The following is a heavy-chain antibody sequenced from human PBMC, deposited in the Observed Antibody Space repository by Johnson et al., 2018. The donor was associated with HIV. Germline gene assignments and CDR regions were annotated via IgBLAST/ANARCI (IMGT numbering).Heavy chain of an antibody. D-gene: IGHD4-17*01. CDR3: AKAEMTTVSRGAFDI. V-gene: IGHV3-9*01. J-gene: IGHJ3*02. CDR2: ISWNSGGI. Sequence: VQLVESGGGLVQPGRSLRLSCAASGFTFDDYAMHWVRQAPGKGLEWVLGISWNSGGIGYADSVKGRFTISRDNAKNSLYLQMNTLRPEDTAFYYCAKAEMTTVSRGAFDIWGQGTMVTVSS. CDR1: GFTFDDYA.